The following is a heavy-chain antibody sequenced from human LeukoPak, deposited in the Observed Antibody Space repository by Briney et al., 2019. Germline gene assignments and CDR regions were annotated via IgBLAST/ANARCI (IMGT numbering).Heavy chain of an antibody. Sequence: SETLSLTCSVSDGSINSYYWNWIRRPPGKGLEWIGYIYYNGNTNYSPSLKSRVTMSVDTSRNLFSLKVSSVTAADTAVYYCARGRSNYYGMDVWGQGTTVTVSS. J-gene: IGHJ6*02. D-gene: IGHD1-26*01. V-gene: IGHV4-59*01. CDR3: ARGRSNYYGMDV. CDR2: IYYNGNT. CDR1: DGSINSYY.